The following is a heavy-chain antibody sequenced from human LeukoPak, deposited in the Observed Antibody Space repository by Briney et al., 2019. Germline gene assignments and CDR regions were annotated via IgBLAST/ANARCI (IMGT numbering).Heavy chain of an antibody. CDR2: IYYSGST. V-gene: IGHV4-59*01. J-gene: IGHJ5*02. Sequence: PLETLSLTCTVSGGSISSYYWSWIRQPPGKGLEWIGYIYYSGSTNYNPSLKSRVTISVDTSKNQFSLKLSSVTAADTAVYYCARERGIAARAPYNWFDPWGQGTLVTVSS. CDR3: ARERGIAARAPYNWFDP. CDR1: GGSISSYY. D-gene: IGHD6-6*01.